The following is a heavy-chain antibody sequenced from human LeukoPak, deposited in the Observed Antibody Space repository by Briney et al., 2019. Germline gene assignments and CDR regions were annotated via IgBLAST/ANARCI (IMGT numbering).Heavy chain of an antibody. CDR1: GYTFTGYY. J-gene: IGHJ5*02. D-gene: IGHD3-22*01. CDR3: ARGAFDSSGYYAAVGYGNWFDP. CDR2: INPNSGGT. V-gene: IGHV1-2*02. Sequence: GASVKVSCKASGYTFTGYYMHWVRQAPGQGLEWMGWINPNSGGTNYAQKFQGRVTMTRDTSISTAYMELSRLRSDDTAVYYCARGAFDSSGYYAAVGYGNWFDPWGQGTLVTVSS.